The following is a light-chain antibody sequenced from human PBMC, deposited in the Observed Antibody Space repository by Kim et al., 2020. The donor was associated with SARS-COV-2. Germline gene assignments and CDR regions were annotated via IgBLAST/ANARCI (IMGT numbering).Light chain of an antibody. CDR2: KAS. Sequence: DIQMTQSPSTLSASAGDRVSITCRASQSISSWLAWYRQKPGKAPNLLNYKASTLETGVPSRFSGSGSGTEFTLTISSLQPNDFATYYCQQYNTFPYTFGQGTKLEI. CDR1: QSISSW. J-gene: IGKJ2*01. CDR3: QQYNTFPYT. V-gene: IGKV1-5*03.